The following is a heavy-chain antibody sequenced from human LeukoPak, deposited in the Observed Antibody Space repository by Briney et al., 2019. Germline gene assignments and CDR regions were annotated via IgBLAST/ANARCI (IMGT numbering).Heavy chain of an antibody. V-gene: IGHV3-66*01. J-gene: IGHJ6*02. CDR3: ARASGATHYYYGMDV. Sequence: GGSLRLSCAASGFIVSSNYMSWVRQAPGKGLEWVSVIYSGGSTYYADSVKGRFTISRDNSKNTLYLQMNSLRAEDTAVYYCARASGATHYYYGMDVWGQGTTVTVPS. CDR1: GFIVSSNY. CDR2: IYSGGST. D-gene: IGHD6-25*01.